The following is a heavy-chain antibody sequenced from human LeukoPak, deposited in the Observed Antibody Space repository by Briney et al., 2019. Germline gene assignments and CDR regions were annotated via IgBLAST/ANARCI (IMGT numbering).Heavy chain of an antibody. CDR2: ISYDGSNK. CDR1: GFTFSSYG. J-gene: IGHJ4*02. Sequence: GGSLRLSCGASGFTFSSYGMHWVRQAPGKGLEWVAVISYDGSNKYYADSVKGRFTISRDNSKNTLYLQMNSLRAEDTAVYYCAKDRGYGLVDYWGQGTLVTVSS. CDR3: AKDRGYGLVDY. V-gene: IGHV3-30*18. D-gene: IGHD5-12*01.